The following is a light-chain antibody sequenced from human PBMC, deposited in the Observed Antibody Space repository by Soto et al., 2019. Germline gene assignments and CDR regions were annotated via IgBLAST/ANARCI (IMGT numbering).Light chain of an antibody. CDR1: SSNIGSNA. CDR2: SNN. J-gene: IGLJ1*01. CDR3: AAWDDSLNGLYV. V-gene: IGLV1-44*01. Sequence: QSVLTQPHSASGTPGQRVTISCSGGSSNIGSNAVTWYRQLPGTAPKLLIYSNNQRPSGVPDRFSGSKSGTSASLAISGLQSDDEADYYCAAWDDSLNGLYVFGSGTKVTVL.